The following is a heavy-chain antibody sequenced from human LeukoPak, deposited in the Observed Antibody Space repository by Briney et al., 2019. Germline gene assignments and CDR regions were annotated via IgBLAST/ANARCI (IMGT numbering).Heavy chain of an antibody. CDR1: GFTFSSYE. CDR2: ISSSATTI. Sequence: GGSLRLSCAASGFTFSSYEMNWIRQAPGQGLEWISYISSSATTIWYADSVKGRFTISRDNAKNSLYLQMNSLRADDTAVYYCARDPGVGSGWLYYFDYWGQGTVVTVSS. J-gene: IGHJ4*02. CDR3: ARDPGVGSGWLYYFDY. V-gene: IGHV3-48*03. D-gene: IGHD6-19*01.